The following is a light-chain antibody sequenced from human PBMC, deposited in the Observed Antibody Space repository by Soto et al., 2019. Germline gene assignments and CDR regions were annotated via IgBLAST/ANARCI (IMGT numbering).Light chain of an antibody. CDR2: DAS. CDR1: QSVSSY. J-gene: IGKJ4*01. V-gene: IGKV3-11*01. Sequence: EIVLTQSPATLSLSPGERATLSCRASQSVSSYLAWYQQKPGQAPRLLIYDASNRATGIPARFSGSGSGTDFTLNISSLEPEDFAVYYCQKRSNWPTFGGGTKVEIK. CDR3: QKRSNWPT.